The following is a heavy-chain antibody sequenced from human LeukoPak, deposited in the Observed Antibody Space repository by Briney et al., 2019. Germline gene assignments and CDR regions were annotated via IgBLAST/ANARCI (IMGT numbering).Heavy chain of an antibody. D-gene: IGHD3-10*01. CDR1: GFTFSSYA. CDR3: ARLTMEGGSGSYYWPISQKLLFDY. CDR2: ISGSGGST. V-gene: IGHV3-23*01. Sequence: GGSLRLSCAASGFTFSSYAMSWVRQAPGKGLEWVSAISGSGGSTYYADSVKGRFTISRDNSKNTLYLQMNSLRAEDTAVYYCARLTMEGGSGSYYWPISQKLLFDYWRQGTLVTVSS. J-gene: IGHJ4*02.